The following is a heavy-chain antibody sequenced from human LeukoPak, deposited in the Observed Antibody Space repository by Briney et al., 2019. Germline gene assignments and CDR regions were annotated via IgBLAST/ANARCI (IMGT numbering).Heavy chain of an antibody. D-gene: IGHD4-23*01. CDR1: GGSISSSSYY. J-gene: IGHJ4*02. Sequence: SETLSLTCTVSGGSISSSSYYWGWIRQPPGKGLEWIGNMYYSGSTYCNPSLKSRVTMSIDTSKNQFSLKLSFVTAADTAVYYCARLTTVVTPGFDYWGQGTLVTVSS. V-gene: IGHV4-39*01. CDR2: MYYSGST. CDR3: ARLTTVVTPGFDY.